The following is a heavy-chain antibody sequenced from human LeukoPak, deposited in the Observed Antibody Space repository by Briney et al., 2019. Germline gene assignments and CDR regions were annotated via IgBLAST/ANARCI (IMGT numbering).Heavy chain of an antibody. Sequence: GGSLRLSCAASGLTLSSYELNWFRQAPAQALDWFSYISSSGSTIYYAASAQGRFTIPTDNATTPLYLQLNSLRAYDTAVYYFARGSRKADYGAIRYYFDYWGQGTLLTVSS. V-gene: IGHV3-48*03. CDR1: GLTLSSYE. J-gene: IGHJ4*02. CDR2: ISSSGSTI. D-gene: IGHD4-17*01. CDR3: ARGSRKADYGAIRYYFDY.